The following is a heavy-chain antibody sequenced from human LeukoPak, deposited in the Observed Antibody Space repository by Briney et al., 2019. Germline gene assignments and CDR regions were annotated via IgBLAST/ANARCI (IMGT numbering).Heavy chain of an antibody. CDR2: INPNSGGT. CDR3: ARDLGLFYHDSSGYPDY. Sequence: GASVKVSCKASGYTFTGYYMHWVRQAPGQGLEWMGWINPNSGGTNYAQKFQGRVTMTRDTSISTAYMELSRLRSDDTAVYYCARDLGLFYHDSSGYPDYWGQGTLVTVSS. CDR1: GYTFTGYY. J-gene: IGHJ4*02. D-gene: IGHD3-22*01. V-gene: IGHV1-2*02.